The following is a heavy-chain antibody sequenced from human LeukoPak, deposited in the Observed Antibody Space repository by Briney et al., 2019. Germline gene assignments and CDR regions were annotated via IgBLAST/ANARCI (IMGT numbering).Heavy chain of an antibody. J-gene: IGHJ6*03. CDR3: ARGTMALGGHPGDYYYYMDV. V-gene: IGHV1-69*13. D-gene: IGHD3-10*01. Sequence: SVKVSCKASGYTFTGYYMNWVRQAPGQGLEWMGGIIPIFGTANYAQKFQGRVTITADESTSTAYMELSSLRSEDTAVYYCARGTMALGGHPGDYYYYMDVWGKGTTVTISS. CDR1: GYTFTGYY. CDR2: IIPIFGTA.